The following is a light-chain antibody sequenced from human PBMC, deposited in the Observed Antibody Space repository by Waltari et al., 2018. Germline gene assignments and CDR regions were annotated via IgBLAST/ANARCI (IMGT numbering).Light chain of an antibody. CDR2: DDT. Sequence: YELTQPPSVSVAPGKPAKISCGGHDIRDKTVHWHQQKPGQAPVLGIYDDTVRPSGIPKRISGSDTATLTIARVEAGDEAVYYCQVWDGDADHPVFGGGTKLTVL. CDR3: QVWDGDADHPV. J-gene: IGLJ2*01. CDR1: DIRDKT. V-gene: IGLV3-21*03.